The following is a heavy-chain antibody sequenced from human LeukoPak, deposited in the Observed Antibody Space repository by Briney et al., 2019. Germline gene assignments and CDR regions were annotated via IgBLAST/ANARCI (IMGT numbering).Heavy chain of an antibody. Sequence: QTGGSLRLSCAASGFTFSSYAMSWVRQAPGKGREWVSAISGSGGSTYYADSVKGRFTISRDNSKNTLYLQMNSLRAEDTAVYYCAKSIAVAGTIVDYWGQGTLVTVSS. CDR2: ISGSGGST. CDR1: GFTFSSYA. D-gene: IGHD6-19*01. CDR3: AKSIAVAGTIVDY. V-gene: IGHV3-23*01. J-gene: IGHJ4*02.